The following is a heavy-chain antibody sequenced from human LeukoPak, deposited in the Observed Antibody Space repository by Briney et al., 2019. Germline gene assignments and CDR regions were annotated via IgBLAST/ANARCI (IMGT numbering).Heavy chain of an antibody. J-gene: IGHJ4*02. CDR1: GLTFSKLA. D-gene: IGHD3-22*01. CDR3: ARDRGVYDIAGYYS. CDR2: VSFDGTNK. V-gene: IGHV3-30*15. Sequence: GGSRRPSLQASGLTFSKLAMVGARQAPGKGLGGGPLVSFDGTNKFYADSVKGRFTISRDNSKNTLYLQMSSLRAEDTAVYYCARDRGVYDIAGYYSWGQGTLVTVSS.